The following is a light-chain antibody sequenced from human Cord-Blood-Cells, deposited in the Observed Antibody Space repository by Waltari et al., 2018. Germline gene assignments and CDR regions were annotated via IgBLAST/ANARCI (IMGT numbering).Light chain of an antibody. CDR1: SSDVGGSNY. CDR2: DVS. Sequence: QSALTQPASESGSPGPSITIPCTGTSSDVGGSNYVSWYQQHPGKAPKLMIYDVSNRPSGVSNRFSGSKSGNTASLTISGLQAEDEADYYCSSYTSSSTYVFGTGTKVTVL. J-gene: IGLJ1*01. V-gene: IGLV2-14*01. CDR3: SSYTSSSTYV.